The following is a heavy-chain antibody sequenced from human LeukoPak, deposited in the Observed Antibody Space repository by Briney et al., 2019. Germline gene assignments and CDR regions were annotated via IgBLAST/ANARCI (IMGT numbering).Heavy chain of an antibody. CDR3: ARITYYYGSGSTFDY. CDR2: IYYSGST. V-gene: IGHV4-39*07. Sequence: SETLSLTCTVSGGSISSSSYYWGWIRQPPGKGLEWIGSIYYSGSTYYNPSLKSRVTISVDTSKNQFSLKLSSVTAADTAVYYCARITYYYGSGSTFDYWGQGTLVTVSS. J-gene: IGHJ4*02. D-gene: IGHD3-10*01. CDR1: GGSISSSSYY.